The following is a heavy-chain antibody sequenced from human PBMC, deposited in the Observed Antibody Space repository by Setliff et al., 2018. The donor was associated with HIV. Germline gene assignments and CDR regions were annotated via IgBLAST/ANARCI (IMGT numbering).Heavy chain of an antibody. CDR2: VYYIGST. D-gene: IGHD5-18*01. CDR3: ARRGKTENSYVLNWFDP. Sequence: PSETLSLTCTVSGASISSHYWSWIRQSPGRELEWIGYVYYIGSTNYNPSLQSRVTISIDTSKTQFSLSLTSVTAADTAMYYCARRGKTENSYVLNWFDPWGQGILVTVSS. J-gene: IGHJ5*02. V-gene: IGHV4-59*11. CDR1: GASISSHY.